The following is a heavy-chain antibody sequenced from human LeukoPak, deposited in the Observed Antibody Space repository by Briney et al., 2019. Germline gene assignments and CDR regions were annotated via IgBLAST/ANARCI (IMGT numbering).Heavy chain of an antibody. CDR3: ASAYNGSYYGQVDY. D-gene: IGHD1-26*01. J-gene: IGHJ4*02. Sequence: PGGSLRLSCAASGFTFSSYEMNWVRQAPGKGLEWVSYISSSGSTIYYADSVKGRFTISRDNAKNSLYLQMNSLRAEDTAVYYCASAYNGSYYGQVDYWGQGTLVTVSS. CDR2: ISSSGSTI. CDR1: GFTFSSYE. V-gene: IGHV3-48*03.